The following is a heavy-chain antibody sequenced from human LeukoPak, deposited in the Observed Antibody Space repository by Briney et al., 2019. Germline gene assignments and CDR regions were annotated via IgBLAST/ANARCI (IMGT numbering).Heavy chain of an antibody. Sequence: PGGSLRLSCAASGFTFSSYWMSWVRQAPGKGLEWVANIKQDGSEKYYVDSVKGRFTISRDNAKNSLYLQMNSLRAEDTAVYYCARVGQKLVREAFDIWGQGTMVTVSS. J-gene: IGHJ3*02. CDR2: IKQDGSEK. D-gene: IGHD6-13*01. CDR1: GFTFSSYW. CDR3: ARVGQKLVREAFDI. V-gene: IGHV3-7*01.